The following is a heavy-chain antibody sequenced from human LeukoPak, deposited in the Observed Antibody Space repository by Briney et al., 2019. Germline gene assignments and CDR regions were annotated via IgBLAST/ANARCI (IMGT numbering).Heavy chain of an antibody. CDR3: ARVDSSGWYGMYNWFDP. CDR1: GGSISSSSYY. CDR2: IYYSGST. Sequence: SETLSLTCTVSGGSISSSSYYWGWIRQPPGKGLEWIGSIYYSGSTYYNPSLKSRVTISVDTSKNQFSLKLSSVTAADTAVYYCARVDSSGWYGMYNWFDPWGQGTLVTVSS. D-gene: IGHD6-19*01. J-gene: IGHJ5*02. V-gene: IGHV4-39*07.